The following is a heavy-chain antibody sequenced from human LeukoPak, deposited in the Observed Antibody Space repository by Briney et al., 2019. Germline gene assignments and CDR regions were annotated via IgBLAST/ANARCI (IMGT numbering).Heavy chain of an antibody. Sequence: ASVKVSCKASGYTFANFGITWVRQAPGQGLEWMGWISVYNGNTNYAQNLQGRVTLTTDTSTSTAYMELRSLRSDDTALYYCARTCSSGSCYMVHWGQGTLVTVPS. CDR3: ARTCSSGSCYMVH. CDR1: GYTFANFG. CDR2: ISVYNGNT. J-gene: IGHJ4*02. V-gene: IGHV1-18*01. D-gene: IGHD2-15*01.